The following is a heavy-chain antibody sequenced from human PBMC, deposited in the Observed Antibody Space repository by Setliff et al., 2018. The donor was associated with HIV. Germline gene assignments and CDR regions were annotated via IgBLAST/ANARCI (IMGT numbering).Heavy chain of an antibody. V-gene: IGHV1-24*01. Sequence: ASVKVSCKVSGYSLTELSMHWVRQAPGKGLEWMGGFDPDDGETVYAQQFQGRVTMTRDTSASTAYLELSSLKSEDMAVYYCARVKTGDPLYFDHWGQGTLVTVSS. D-gene: IGHD7-27*01. J-gene: IGHJ4*02. CDR3: ARVKTGDPLYFDH. CDR2: FDPDDGET. CDR1: GYSLTELS.